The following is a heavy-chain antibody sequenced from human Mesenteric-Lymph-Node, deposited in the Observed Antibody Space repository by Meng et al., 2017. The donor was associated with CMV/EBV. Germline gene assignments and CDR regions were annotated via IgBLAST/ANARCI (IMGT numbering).Heavy chain of an antibody. Sequence: SETLSLTCAVYGGSFSGYYWNWIRQPPGKGLEWIGEVNHSGSTNYNPSLKSRVTISVDTSNNQFSLKLSSVTAADTAVYYCARCYSSSWYNWFDPWGQGTLVTVSS. CDR2: VNHSGST. D-gene: IGHD6-13*01. J-gene: IGHJ5*02. V-gene: IGHV4-34*01. CDR1: GGSFSGYY. CDR3: ARCYSSSWYNWFDP.